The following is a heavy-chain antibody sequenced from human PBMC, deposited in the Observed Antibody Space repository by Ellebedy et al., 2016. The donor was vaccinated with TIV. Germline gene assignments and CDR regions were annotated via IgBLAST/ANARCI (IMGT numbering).Heavy chain of an antibody. CDR1: GFTFSSYW. CDR3: AREDRGFYFDY. J-gene: IGHJ4*02. D-gene: IGHD3-10*01. CDR2: IKQDGSEK. Sequence: GESLKISXAASGFTFSSYWMSWVRQAPGKGLEWVANIKQDGSEKYYVDSVKGRFTISRDNAKNSLYLQMNSLRAEDTAVYYCAREDRGFYFDYWGQGTLVTVSS. V-gene: IGHV3-7*01.